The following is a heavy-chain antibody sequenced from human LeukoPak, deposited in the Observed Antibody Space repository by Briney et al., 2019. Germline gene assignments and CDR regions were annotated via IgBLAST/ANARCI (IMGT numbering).Heavy chain of an antibody. Sequence: DSVKVSCKASGYTFTGYYMHWVRQAPGQGLEWMGWINPNSGGTNYAQKFQGRVTMTRDTSISTAYMELSRLRSDDTAVYYCARTPITMVRGVSEFFDYWGQGTLVTVSS. D-gene: IGHD3-10*01. CDR2: INPNSGGT. J-gene: IGHJ4*02. V-gene: IGHV1-2*02. CDR1: GYTFTGYY. CDR3: ARTPITMVRGVSEFFDY.